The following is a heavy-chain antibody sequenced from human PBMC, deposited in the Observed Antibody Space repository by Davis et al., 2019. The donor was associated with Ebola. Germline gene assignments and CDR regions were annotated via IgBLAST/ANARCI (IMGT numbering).Heavy chain of an antibody. J-gene: IGHJ2*01. D-gene: IGHD3/OR15-3a*01. V-gene: IGHV1-69*13. CDR2: IIPIFGTA. CDR1: GGTFSSYA. Sequence: SVKVSCKASGGTFSSYAISWVRQAPGQGLEWMGGIIPIFGTANYAQKFQGRVTITADESTSTAYMELSSLRSEDTAVYYCARGGLGIKLAWYFDLWGRGTLVTVSS. CDR3: ARGGLGIKLAWYFDL.